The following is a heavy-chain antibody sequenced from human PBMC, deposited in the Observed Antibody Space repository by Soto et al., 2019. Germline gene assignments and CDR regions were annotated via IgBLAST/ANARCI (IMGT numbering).Heavy chain of an antibody. Sequence: SETLSLTCTVSGGSISSYYWSWNRQPPGKGLEWIGYIYYSGSTNYNPSLKSRVTISVDTSKNQFSLKLSSVTAADTAVYYCAKDSSGYYYELDYWGQGTLVTVSP. CDR1: GGSISSYY. J-gene: IGHJ4*02. CDR3: AKDSSGYYYELDY. CDR2: IYYSGST. D-gene: IGHD3-22*01. V-gene: IGHV4-59*01.